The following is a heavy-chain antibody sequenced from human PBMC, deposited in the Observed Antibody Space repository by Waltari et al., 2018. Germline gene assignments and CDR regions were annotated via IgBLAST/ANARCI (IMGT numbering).Heavy chain of an antibody. CDR2: INPSGGST. CDR1: GGTFSSYA. CDR3: ASLSTGTTPDFDY. V-gene: IGHV1-46*01. J-gene: IGHJ4*02. Sequence: QVQLVQSGAEVKKPGSSVKVSCKASGGTFSSYAISWVRQAPGQGLEWMGIINPSGGSTSYAQKFQGRVTMTRDTSTRTVYMELSSLRSKDTAVYYCASLSTGTTPDFDYWGQGTLVTVSS. D-gene: IGHD1-1*01.